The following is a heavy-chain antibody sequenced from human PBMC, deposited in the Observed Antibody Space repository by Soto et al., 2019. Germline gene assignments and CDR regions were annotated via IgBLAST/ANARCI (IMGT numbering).Heavy chain of an antibody. Sequence: SETLSLTXTVYGGSFSGYYWSWIRQPPGKGLEWIGEINHSGSTNYNPSLKSRVTISVDTSKNQFSLKLSSVTAADTAVYYCARGEYSSSWYAAYYYYGMDVWGQGTTVTVSS. CDR1: GGSFSGYY. V-gene: IGHV4-34*01. J-gene: IGHJ6*02. CDR2: INHSGST. D-gene: IGHD6-13*01. CDR3: ARGEYSSSWYAAYYYYGMDV.